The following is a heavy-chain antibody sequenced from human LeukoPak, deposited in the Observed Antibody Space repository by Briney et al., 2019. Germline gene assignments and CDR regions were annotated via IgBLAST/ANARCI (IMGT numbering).Heavy chain of an antibody. D-gene: IGHD6-13*01. CDR3: ARQTGGIAAAGDFDY. V-gene: IGHV5-51*01. CDR1: GYTFSNYW. J-gene: IGHJ4*02. Sequence: GESLKISCMGSGYTFSNYWIAWVRQMPGKGLEWMGIVYPGDSNTNYSPSFQGHVTISADKSISTAYLQWSSLKASDTAMYYCARQTGGIAAAGDFDYWGQGTLVTVSS. CDR2: VYPGDSNT.